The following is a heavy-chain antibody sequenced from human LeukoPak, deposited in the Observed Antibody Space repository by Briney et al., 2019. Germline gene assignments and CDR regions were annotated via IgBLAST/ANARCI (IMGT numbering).Heavy chain of an antibody. CDR3: ARDLRLHWFDP. D-gene: IGHD6-25*01. V-gene: IGHV4-34*01. Sequence: SETLSLTCAVYGGSFSGYYWSWIRQPPGKGLEWIGEINHSGSTNYNPSLKSRVTISVDTSKNQFSLKLSSVTAADTAVYYCARDLRLHWFDPWGQGTLVTVSS. J-gene: IGHJ5*02. CDR2: INHSGST. CDR1: GGSFSGYY.